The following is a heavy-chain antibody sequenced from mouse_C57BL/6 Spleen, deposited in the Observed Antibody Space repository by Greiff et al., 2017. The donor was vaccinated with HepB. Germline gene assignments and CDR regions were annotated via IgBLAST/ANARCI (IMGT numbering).Heavy chain of an antibody. CDR1: GYTFTSYW. CDR2: IDPSDSYT. Sequence: QVQLQQPGAELVKPGASVKLSCKASGYTFTSYWMQWVKQRPGQGLEWIGEIDPSDSYTNYNQKFKGKATLTVDTSSSTAYMQLSSLTSEDSAVYYCARWGGSKYFDVWGTGTTVTVSS. CDR3: ARWGGSKYFDV. V-gene: IGHV1-50*01. J-gene: IGHJ1*03. D-gene: IGHD1-1*01.